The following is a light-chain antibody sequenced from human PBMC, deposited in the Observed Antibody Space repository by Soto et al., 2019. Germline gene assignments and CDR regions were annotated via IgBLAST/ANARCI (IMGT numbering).Light chain of an antibody. J-gene: IGKJ2*01. V-gene: IGKV1-5*01. Sequence: DIQMTQSPSTLSASVGDRVTITWRASQSISSWLAWYQQKPGKAPKLLIYAASSLQSGVPSRFSGSGSGTEFTLTISSLQPDDFATYYCQQYSSYSYTFGQGTKLEIK. CDR1: QSISSW. CDR3: QQYSSYSYT. CDR2: AAS.